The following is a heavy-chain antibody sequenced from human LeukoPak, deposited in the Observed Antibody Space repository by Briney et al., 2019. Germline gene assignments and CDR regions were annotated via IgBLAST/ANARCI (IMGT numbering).Heavy chain of an antibody. Sequence: GGSLRLSCVASGFTFSSYAMSWVRETPARGLEWVSSLSGNGDAFYADSVKGRFTLSRDESRNTVYLQLNKLRVEDTVIYYCAKASWVSTADAVLWGQGTVVTVSS. CDR1: GFTFSSYA. V-gene: IGHV3-23*01. CDR2: LSGNGDA. D-gene: IGHD3-16*01. J-gene: IGHJ4*02. CDR3: AKASWVSTADAVL.